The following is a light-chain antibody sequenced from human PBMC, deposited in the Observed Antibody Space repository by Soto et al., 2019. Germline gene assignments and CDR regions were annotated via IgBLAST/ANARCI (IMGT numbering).Light chain of an antibody. CDR3: HQYYKWPLT. J-gene: IGKJ4*01. CDR1: QSVNSAY. V-gene: IGKV3-20*01. CDR2: GAS. Sequence: DILFTQSPGTLSLSPGERVTLSCRASQSVNSAYLAWYQQRRGQGHRLLIYGASSRAAGIPDRFSGSGSGTDFTLTISSLLSEDFPVYYCHQYYKWPLTFGGGTKVDI.